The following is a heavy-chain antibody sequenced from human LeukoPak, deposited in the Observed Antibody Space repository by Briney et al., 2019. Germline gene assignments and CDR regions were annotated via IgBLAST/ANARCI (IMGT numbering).Heavy chain of an antibody. CDR1: GFTFSSYG. J-gene: IGHJ4*02. D-gene: IGHD6-25*01. CDR2: ISYDGSNK. V-gene: IGHV3-30*18. Sequence: GGSLRLSCAASGFTFSSYGMHWVRQAPGKGLEWVAVISYDGSNKYYADSVKGRFTISRDNSKNTLYLQMNSLRAEDTAVYYCAKGSRAAGYYFDYWGQGTLVTVSS. CDR3: AKGSRAAGYYFDY.